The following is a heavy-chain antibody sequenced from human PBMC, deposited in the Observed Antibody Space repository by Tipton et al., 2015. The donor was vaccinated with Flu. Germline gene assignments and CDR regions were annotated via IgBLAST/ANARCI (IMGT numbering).Heavy chain of an antibody. D-gene: IGHD6-13*01. J-gene: IGHJ4*02. CDR3: AKGINSQQQRGDFGY. Sequence: AASGFAFSSYAMHWVRQAPGKGLEWVAVISYDGSNIYYADSVKGRFTISRDNSKNTLYLQMNSLRAEDTAVYYCAKGINSQQQRGDFGYWGQGTLGTGSS. CDR1: GFAFSSYA. V-gene: IGHV3-30*18. CDR2: ISYDGSNI.